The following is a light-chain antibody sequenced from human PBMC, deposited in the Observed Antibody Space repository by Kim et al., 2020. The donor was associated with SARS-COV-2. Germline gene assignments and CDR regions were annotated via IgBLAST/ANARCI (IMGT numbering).Light chain of an antibody. CDR2: WAS. CDR1: QSVLYSSNNKNY. V-gene: IGKV4-1*01. CDR3: QQYYSTPLT. Sequence: ATINCKSSQSVLYSSNNKNYLAWYQQKTGQPPKLLIYWASTRESGVPDRCSGSGSGTDFTLTISSLQAEDEAVYYCQQYYSTPLTFGGGTKVDIK. J-gene: IGKJ4*01.